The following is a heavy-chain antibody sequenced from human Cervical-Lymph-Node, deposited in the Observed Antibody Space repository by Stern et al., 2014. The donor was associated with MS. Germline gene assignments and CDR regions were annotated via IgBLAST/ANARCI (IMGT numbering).Heavy chain of an antibody. D-gene: IGHD2-2*01. CDR2: IIPIFGSS. CDR1: GGTFSTYV. Sequence: VQLVQFGAEVRQPGSSVKISCKASGGTFSTYVINWVRQATGQGLEYVGGIIPIFGSSNYAQSLQGRVTILADESTSTFYMELSSLKSEDTAVYFCARGGRSSSPLDVWGQGTMVTVSS. V-gene: IGHV1-69*01. CDR3: ARGGRSSSPLDV. J-gene: IGHJ6*02.